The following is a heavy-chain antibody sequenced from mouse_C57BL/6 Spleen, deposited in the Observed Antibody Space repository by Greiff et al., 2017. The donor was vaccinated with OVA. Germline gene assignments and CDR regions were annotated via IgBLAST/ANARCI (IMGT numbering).Heavy chain of an antibody. V-gene: IGHV1-61*01. CDR2: IYPSDSET. CDR1: GYTFTSYW. J-gene: IGHJ4*01. D-gene: IGHD2-3*01. Sequence: QVQLQQPGAELVRPGSSVKLSCKASGYTFTSYWMDWVKQRPGQGLEWIGNIYPSDSETHYNQKFKDKATLTVDKSSSTAYMQLSSLTSEDSAVYYCARRGDGYNYAMDYWGQGTSVTVSS. CDR3: ARRGDGYNYAMDY.